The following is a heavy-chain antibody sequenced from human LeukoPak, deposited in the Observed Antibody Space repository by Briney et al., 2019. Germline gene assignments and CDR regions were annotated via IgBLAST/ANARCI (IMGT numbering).Heavy chain of an antibody. V-gene: IGHV3-48*02. CDR2: SSSSNNTI. CDR1: RFTLSSCS. J-gene: IGHJ4*02. Sequence: GGSLRLSCAASRFTLSSCSMTWVRQAPGKGVEWFSDSSSSNNTIYDEDSVKGRFNNSRDNAKNSLCMQMNSLRDEDTAVYCCASVGTTGIDFDYWGQGTLVTVSS. CDR3: ASVGTTGIDFDY. D-gene: IGHD1-1*01.